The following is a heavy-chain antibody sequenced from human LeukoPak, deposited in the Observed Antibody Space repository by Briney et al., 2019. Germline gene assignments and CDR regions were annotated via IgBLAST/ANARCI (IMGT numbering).Heavy chain of an antibody. CDR1: GGSISSYY. J-gene: IGHJ4*02. CDR3: ARQVGYGSGSYFGY. CDR2: IYYSGST. V-gene: IGHV4-59*08. D-gene: IGHD3-10*01. Sequence: PSETLSLTCTVSGGSISSYYWSWIRQPPGKGLEWIGYIYYSGSTNYNPSLKSRVTISADTSKNQFSLKLSSVTAADTAVYYCARQVGYGSGSYFGYWGQGTLVTVSS.